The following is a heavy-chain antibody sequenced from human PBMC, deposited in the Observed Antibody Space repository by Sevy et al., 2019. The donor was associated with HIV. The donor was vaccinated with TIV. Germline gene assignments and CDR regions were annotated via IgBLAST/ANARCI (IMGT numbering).Heavy chain of an antibody. CDR2: IYSGGST. Sequence: GGCLRLSCAASGFTVSSNYMSWVRQAPGKGLEWVSVIYSGGSTYYADSVKGRFTISRDNSKNTLYLQMNSLRAEDMAVYYCATGRYSSSWYLDYWGQGTLVTVSS. V-gene: IGHV3-53*01. CDR3: ATGRYSSSWYLDY. J-gene: IGHJ4*02. CDR1: GFTVSSNY. D-gene: IGHD6-13*01.